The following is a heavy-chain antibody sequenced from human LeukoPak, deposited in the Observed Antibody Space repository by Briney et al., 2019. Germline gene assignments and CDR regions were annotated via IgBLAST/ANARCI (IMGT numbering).Heavy chain of an antibody. CDR2: IYYSGST. J-gene: IGHJ5*02. V-gene: IGHV4-59*01. CDR1: GGSISSYY. Sequence: SETLSLTCTVSGGSISSYYWSWIRQPQGKGLEWIGYIYYSGSTNYNPSLKSRVTISVDTSKNQFSLKLSSVAAADTAVYYCAREVVITVANWFDPWGQGTLVTVSS. CDR3: AREVVITVANWFDP. D-gene: IGHD3-22*01.